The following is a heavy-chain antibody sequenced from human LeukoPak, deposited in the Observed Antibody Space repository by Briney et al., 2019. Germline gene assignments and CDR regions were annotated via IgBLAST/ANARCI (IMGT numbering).Heavy chain of an antibody. CDR1: GYTFTSYY. J-gene: IGHJ4*02. D-gene: IGHD6-19*01. CDR2: INPSGGST. Sequence: ASVKVSCKASGYTFTSYYMHWVRQAPGQGLEWMGIINPSGGSTSYAQKFQGRVTMTRDMSTSTVYMELSSLRSEDTAVYYCAGAEGRYSSVGYWGQGTLVTVSS. V-gene: IGHV1-46*01. CDR3: AGAEGRYSSVGY.